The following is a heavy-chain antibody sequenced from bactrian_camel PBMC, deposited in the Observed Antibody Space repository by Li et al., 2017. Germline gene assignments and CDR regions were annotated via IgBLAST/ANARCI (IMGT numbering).Heavy chain of an antibody. Sequence: HVQLVESGGGSVQAGGSLKLSCAHSGYIFSRCGMGWFRQAPGKERELVSTISRDGTTTYADSVKGRFTISQDNAKNTLYLQMNNLKTEDTAVYYCAADMGWVPDRCYENPYWGQGTQVTVS. CDR3: AADMGWVPDRCYENPY. J-gene: IGHJ4*01. D-gene: IGHD3*01. V-gene: IGHV3S53*01. CDR2: ISRDGTT. CDR1: GYIFSRCG.